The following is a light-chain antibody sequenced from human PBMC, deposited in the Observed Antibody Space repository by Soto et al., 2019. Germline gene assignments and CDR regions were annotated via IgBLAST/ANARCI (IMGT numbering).Light chain of an antibody. J-gene: IGKJ4*01. Sequence: DIQMTQSPSSLSASVGDSVTITCQASQDISNYLNWYQQKPGKAPKLLIYDASNLETGVPSRFSGSGSGTDFTFTISSLQPEDIATYYCQQFDYLPLTFGGGTKVEIK. CDR1: QDISNY. CDR3: QQFDYLPLT. V-gene: IGKV1-33*01. CDR2: DAS.